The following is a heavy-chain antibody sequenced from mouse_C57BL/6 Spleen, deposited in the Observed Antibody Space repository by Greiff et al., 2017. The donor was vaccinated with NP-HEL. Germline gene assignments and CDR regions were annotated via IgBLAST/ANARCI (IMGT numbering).Heavy chain of an antibody. V-gene: IGHV1-42*01. D-gene: IGHD1-1*01. J-gene: IGHJ2*01. Sequence: VHVKQSGPELVKPGASVKISCKASGYSFTGYYMNWVKQSPEKSLEWIGEINPSTGGTTYNQKFKAKATLTVDKSSSTAYMQLKSLTSEDSAVYYCAAYGSSPKGFDYWGQGTTLTVSS. CDR3: AAYGSSPKGFDY. CDR1: GYSFTGYY. CDR2: INPSTGGT.